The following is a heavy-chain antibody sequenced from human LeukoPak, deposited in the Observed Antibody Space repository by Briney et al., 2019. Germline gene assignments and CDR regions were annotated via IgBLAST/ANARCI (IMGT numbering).Heavy chain of an antibody. D-gene: IGHD3-9*01. CDR2: IIPIFGTA. J-gene: IGHJ6*04. CDR3: ARGCDILTGYFDYGMDV. Sequence: SVKVSCTASGGTFSSYAISWVRQAPGQGLEWMGGIIPIFGTANYAQKFQGRVTITADKSTSTAYMELSSLRSEDTAVYYCARGCDILTGYFDYGMDVWGKGTTVTVSS. CDR1: GGTFSSYA. V-gene: IGHV1-69*06.